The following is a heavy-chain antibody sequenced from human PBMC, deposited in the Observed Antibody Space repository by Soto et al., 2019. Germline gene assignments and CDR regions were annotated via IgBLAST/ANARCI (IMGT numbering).Heavy chain of an antibody. V-gene: IGHV1-69*02. CDR3: ARYSSSTSCYVPGFAY. CDR2: IIPILGIP. J-gene: IGHJ4*02. D-gene: IGHD2-2*01. CDR1: GGTFSSYT. Sequence: QVQLVQSGAEVKKPGSSVKVSCKASGGTFSSYTISWVRQAPGQGLEWMGRIIPILGIPNYAQKFQGRVPITADKPTSTADMELSSLSSEDTAVYYCARYSSSTSCYVPGFAYWGQGTLVTVSS.